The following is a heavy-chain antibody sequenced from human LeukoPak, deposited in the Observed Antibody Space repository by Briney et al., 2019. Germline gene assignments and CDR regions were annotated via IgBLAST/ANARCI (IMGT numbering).Heavy chain of an antibody. J-gene: IGHJ5*02. V-gene: IGHV1-69*05. CDR1: GGTFSSYA. Sequence: SVKVSCKASGGTFSSYAISWVRQAPGHGLEWMGGIIPIFGTANYAQKFQGRVTITTDESTSTAYMELSSLRFEDTAVYYCARVWGLRLGEFEDNWFDPWGQGTLVTVSS. CDR3: ARVWGLRLGEFEDNWFDP. CDR2: IIPIFGTA. D-gene: IGHD3-16*01.